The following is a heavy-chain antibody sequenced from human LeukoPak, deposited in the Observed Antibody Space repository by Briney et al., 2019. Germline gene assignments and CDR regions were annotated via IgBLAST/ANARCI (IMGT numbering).Heavy chain of an antibody. V-gene: IGHV3-11*04. J-gene: IGHJ4*02. Sequence: GGSLRLSCAASGFTFSDYYMSWIRQAPGKGLEWVSYISSSGSTIYYADSVKGRFTISRDNAKNSLYLQMNSLRAEDTAVYYCARGLTRYSSSWYERRLTVPATADRFDYWGQGTLVTVSS. CDR2: ISSSGSTI. D-gene: IGHD6-13*01. CDR3: ARGLTRYSSSWYERRLTVPATADRFDY. CDR1: GFTFSDYY.